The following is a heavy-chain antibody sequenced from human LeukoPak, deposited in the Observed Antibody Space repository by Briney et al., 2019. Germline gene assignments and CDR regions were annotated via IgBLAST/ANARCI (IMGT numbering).Heavy chain of an antibody. CDR3: GRDPSLYDSSTWKPIDY. CDR1: GFTFSSYS. CDR2: ISSRSGYM. Sequence: GGSLRLSCAGSGFTFSSYSMNWVRQAPGKGLEWVSSISSRSGYMYYADSVKGRFTISRDNAENSLYLHMNSLRAEDTAVYYRGRDPSLYDSSTWKPIDYWGQGTLVTVSS. D-gene: IGHD6-13*01. J-gene: IGHJ4*02. V-gene: IGHV3-21*01.